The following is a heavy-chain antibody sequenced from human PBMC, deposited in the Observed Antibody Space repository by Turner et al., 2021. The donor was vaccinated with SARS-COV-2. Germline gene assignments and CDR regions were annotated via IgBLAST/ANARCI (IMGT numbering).Heavy chain of an antibody. Sequence: EVQLLESGGGLVQPGGSLSLSCAASGFTFSSYAMSWVRQAPGKGLGLVSVLSGSGGSTYYADSVKGRFTISRDTSKNTLYLQMNSLRAEDTAVYYCAKVPPYGDYFDYWGQGTLVTVSS. J-gene: IGHJ4*02. D-gene: IGHD4-17*01. CDR1: GFTFSSYA. V-gene: IGHV3-23*01. CDR3: AKVPPYGDYFDY. CDR2: LSGSGGST.